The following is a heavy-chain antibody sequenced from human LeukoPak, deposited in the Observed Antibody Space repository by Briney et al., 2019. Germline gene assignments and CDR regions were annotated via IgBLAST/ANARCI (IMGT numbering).Heavy chain of an antibody. CDR2: ISGTSTYI. CDR3: ARVRTPLYYYDSSGYSSHYFDY. Sequence: GGSLRLSCAASGFTFSTYTMNWVRQAPGMGLEWVSSISGTSTYIYYTDSLKGRFTISRDNAKNSLYLQMDSLRAEDTAVYFCARVRTPLYYYDSSGYSSHYFDYWGQGTLVTVSS. J-gene: IGHJ4*02. V-gene: IGHV3-21*01. D-gene: IGHD3-22*01. CDR1: GFTFSTYT.